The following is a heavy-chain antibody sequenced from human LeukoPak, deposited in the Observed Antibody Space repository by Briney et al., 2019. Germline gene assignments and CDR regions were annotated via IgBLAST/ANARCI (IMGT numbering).Heavy chain of an antibody. CDR3: ARGGMITMIVVAPDAFDI. D-gene: IGHD3-22*01. CDR2: ISGSGGST. Sequence: GGSLRLSCAASGFTFSSYAMSWVRQAPGKGLEWVSAISGSGGSTYYADSVKGRFTISRDNSKNTLYLQMSSLRAEDTAVYYCARGGMITMIVVAPDAFDIWGQGTMVTVSS. J-gene: IGHJ3*02. V-gene: IGHV3-23*01. CDR1: GFTFSSYA.